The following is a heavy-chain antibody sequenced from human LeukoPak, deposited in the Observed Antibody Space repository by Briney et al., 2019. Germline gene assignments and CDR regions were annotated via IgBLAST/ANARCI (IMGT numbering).Heavy chain of an antibody. J-gene: IGHJ4*02. CDR3: AKGLYDISGYDY. D-gene: IGHD3-22*01. CDR2: ISGSGGST. V-gene: IGHV3-23*01. CDR1: GFTFSSSA. Sequence: GGSLRLSRAASGFTFSSSAMSWVRQAPGKGLEWVSAISGSGGSTYYADSVKGRFTISRDNSKNTLYLQMNRPRAEDTAIYYCAKGLYDISGYDYWGQGTLVTVSS.